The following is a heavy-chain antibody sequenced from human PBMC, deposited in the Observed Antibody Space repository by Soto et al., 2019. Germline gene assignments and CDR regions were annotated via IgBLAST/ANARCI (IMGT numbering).Heavy chain of an antibody. J-gene: IGHJ4*02. D-gene: IGHD3-9*01. CDR3: ERPHYDILEAPDY. CDR1: GGSISSSSYY. Sequence: SETLSLTCTVSGGSISSSSYYWGWIRQPPGKGLEWIGSIYYSGSTYYNPSLKSRVTISVDTSKNQFSLKLSSVTAADTAVYYCERPHYDILEAPDYWGQGTLVTVSS. CDR2: IYYSGST. V-gene: IGHV4-39*01.